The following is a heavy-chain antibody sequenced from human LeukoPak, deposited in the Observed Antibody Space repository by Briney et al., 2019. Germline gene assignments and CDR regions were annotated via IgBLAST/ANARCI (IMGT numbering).Heavy chain of an antibody. CDR1: GGSVSSGSYY. V-gene: IGHV4-61*01. D-gene: IGHD2-15*01. CDR3: ARDPTAVAATLDAFDI. CDR2: IYYSGST. Sequence: SETLSLTCTVSGGSVSSGSYYWSWIRQPPGKGLEWIGYIYYSGSTNYNPSLKSRDTISVDTSKNQFSLKLSSVTAADTAVYYCARDPTAVAATLDAFDIWGQGTMVTVSS. J-gene: IGHJ3*02.